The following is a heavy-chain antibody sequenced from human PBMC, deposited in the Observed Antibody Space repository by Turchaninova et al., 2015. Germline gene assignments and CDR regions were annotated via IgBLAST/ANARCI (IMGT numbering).Heavy chain of an antibody. CDR3: ARGESSSWLGYSGSYYAFDY. D-gene: IGHD1-26*01. CDR1: GGVVSSHNW. CDR2: NYYTGTT. V-gene: IGHV4-4*02. Sequence: QLPLQESGPRLVKPSGTLSLNGPGPGGVVSSHNWGKLIRQAPGKWLEWNGGNYYTGTTTYNPSFKSRITMSIDTSKNLFSLNVKSVTAADTAVYYCARGESSSWLGYSGSYYAFDYWGQGILVTVSS. J-gene: IGHJ4*02.